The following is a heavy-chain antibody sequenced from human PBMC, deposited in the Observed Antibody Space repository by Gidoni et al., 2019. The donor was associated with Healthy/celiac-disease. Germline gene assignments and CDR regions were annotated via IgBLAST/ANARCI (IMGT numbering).Heavy chain of an antibody. J-gene: IGHJ3*02. CDR1: GGPISSYS. CDR3: ARRLWFGELSYDAFDI. V-gene: IGHV4-59*08. D-gene: IGHD3-10*01. CDR2: IYYSGST. Sequence: QVQLQESGPGLVKPSETLSLTCTVSGGPISSYSWSWIRQPPGKGLEWIGYIYYSGSTNYNPSLKSRVTISVDTSKNQFSLKLSSVTAADTAVYYCARRLWFGELSYDAFDIWGQGTMVTVSS.